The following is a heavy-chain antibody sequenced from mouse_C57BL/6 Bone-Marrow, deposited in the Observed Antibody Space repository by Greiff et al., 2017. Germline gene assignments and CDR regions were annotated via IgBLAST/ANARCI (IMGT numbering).Heavy chain of an antibody. CDR3: ARSGLGGLLRPVSRDYAMDY. CDR1: GYAFSSYW. D-gene: IGHD2-3*01. V-gene: IGHV1-80*01. J-gene: IGHJ4*01. CDR2: IYPGDGDT. Sequence: QVQLQQSGAELVKPGASVKISCKASGYAFSSYWMNWVKQRPGKGLEWIGQIYPGDGDTNYNGKFKGKATLTADKASSTAYMQLSSLTSEDSAVYFCARSGLGGLLRPVSRDYAMDYWGQGTSVTVSS.